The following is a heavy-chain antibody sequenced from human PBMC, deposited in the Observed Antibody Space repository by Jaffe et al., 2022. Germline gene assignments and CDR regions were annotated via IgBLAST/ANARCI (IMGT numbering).Heavy chain of an antibody. V-gene: IGHV3-23*01. J-gene: IGHJ4*02. D-gene: IGHD6-19*01. CDR1: GFTFSNFA. Sequence: EVQLLESGGGLVQPGGSLRLSCAASGFTFSNFAINWVRQAPGEGLEWVSIITPTGTGTYYADSVQGRFTVARDNSKSTLYLQMNSLRAEDTAIYYCAKELVPGPIGVAGTFDYWGQGTLVTVSS. CDR2: ITPTGTGT. CDR3: AKELVPGPIGVAGTFDY.